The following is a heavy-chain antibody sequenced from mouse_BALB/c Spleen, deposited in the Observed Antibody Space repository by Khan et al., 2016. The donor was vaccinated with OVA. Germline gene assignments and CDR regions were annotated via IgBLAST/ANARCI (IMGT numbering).Heavy chain of an antibody. J-gene: IGHJ2*01. Sequence: EVQLQESGPGLVKPSQTVSLTCTVTGISITTGNYRWSWIRQFPGNKLGWIGYLYYSGTTTYNPSLTSRTTITRDTSKNRFFLEMNSLTAEDTATYYCARDRGGFASYYFDYWGQGTTLTVSS. CDR1: GISITTGNYR. CDR2: LYYSGTT. V-gene: IGHV3-5*02. CDR3: ARDRGGFASYYFDY. D-gene: IGHD1-1*02.